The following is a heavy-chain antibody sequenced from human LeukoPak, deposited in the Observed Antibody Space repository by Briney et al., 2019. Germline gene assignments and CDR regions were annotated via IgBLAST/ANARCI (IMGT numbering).Heavy chain of an antibody. D-gene: IGHD1-26*01. J-gene: IGHJ4*02. Sequence: GGSLRLSCAASGFTFSSYAMSWVRQAPGKGLEWVSAISGSGGSTYYADSVKGRFTISRDNSKNTLYLQMNSLRSEDTAVYYCARGGVGATLLGYWGQGTLVTVSS. CDR1: GFTFSSYA. CDR2: ISGSGGST. V-gene: IGHV3-23*01. CDR3: ARGGVGATLLGY.